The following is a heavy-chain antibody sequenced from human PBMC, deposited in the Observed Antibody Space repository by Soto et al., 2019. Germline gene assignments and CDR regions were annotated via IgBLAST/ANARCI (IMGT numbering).Heavy chain of an antibody. Sequence: PGGSLRLSCAASGFTFSSYWMSWVRQAPGKGLEWVANIKQDGSSKYYADSVKGRFTISRDNSKNTLYLQMNSLRAEDTAVYYCARDPGSSSWYYSWFDPWGQGTLVTVSS. V-gene: IGHV3-7*01. J-gene: IGHJ5*02. CDR3: ARDPGSSSWYYSWFDP. CDR2: IKQDGSSK. CDR1: GFTFSSYW. D-gene: IGHD6-13*01.